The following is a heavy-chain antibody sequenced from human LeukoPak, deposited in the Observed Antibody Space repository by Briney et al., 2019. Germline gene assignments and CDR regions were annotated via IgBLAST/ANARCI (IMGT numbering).Heavy chain of an antibody. D-gene: IGHD3-10*01. Sequence: SVKVSCKASGGTFSSYAISWVRQAPGQGLEWMGRIIPILGIANYAQKFQGRVTITADKSTSTAYMELSSLRSEDTAVYYCARDIHYGSGSQAWFDPWGQGTLVTVSS. CDR3: ARDIHYGSGSQAWFDP. CDR1: GGTFSSYA. V-gene: IGHV1-69*04. CDR2: IIPILGIA. J-gene: IGHJ5*02.